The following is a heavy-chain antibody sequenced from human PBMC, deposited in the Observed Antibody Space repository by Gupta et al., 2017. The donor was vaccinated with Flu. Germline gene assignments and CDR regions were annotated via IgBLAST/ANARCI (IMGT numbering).Heavy chain of an antibody. CDR2: IDWDGDK. CDR1: GLSLTANGMC. Sequence: QVTLRESGPALVKPTQTLTLTCTFSGLSLTANGMCVTWIRQPPGKALEWLTLIDWDGDKYYNTSLKTRLTISKDTSKNRVVLEMTNMNPVDTATYYCARIPLGQQWPYYHYYGMDVWGQGTTVTVSS. V-gene: IGHV2-70*13. D-gene: IGHD2-2*01. CDR3: ARIPLGQQWPYYHYYGMDV. J-gene: IGHJ6*02.